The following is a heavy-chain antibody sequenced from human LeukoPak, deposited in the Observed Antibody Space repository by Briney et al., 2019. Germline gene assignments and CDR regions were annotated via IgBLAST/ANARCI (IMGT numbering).Heavy chain of an antibody. CDR1: GFTVSTYY. CDR2: IYSGGST. Sequence: GGSLRFSCAVSGFTVSTYYMSWVRQVPGKGLEWVSVIYSGGSTYYADSVKGRFTISRDNSKNTLYLQMNSLRAEDTAVYYCVAYYDILTGYKYWGQGTLVTVSS. D-gene: IGHD3-9*01. CDR3: VAYYDILTGYKY. V-gene: IGHV3-66*01. J-gene: IGHJ4*02.